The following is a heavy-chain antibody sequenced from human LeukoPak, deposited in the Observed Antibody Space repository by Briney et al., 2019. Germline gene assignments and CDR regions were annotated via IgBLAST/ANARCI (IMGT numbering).Heavy chain of an antibody. Sequence: QSGGSLRLSCAASGFTFSSYAMSWVRQAPGKGLEWVSAISGSGGSTYYADSVKGRFTISRDNSKNTLYLQMNSLRAEDTAVYYGAKGGGFGGNGYYFDYWGQGTLVTV. J-gene: IGHJ4*02. D-gene: IGHD4-23*01. CDR3: AKGGGFGGNGYYFDY. CDR2: ISGSGGST. V-gene: IGHV3-23*01. CDR1: GFTFSSYA.